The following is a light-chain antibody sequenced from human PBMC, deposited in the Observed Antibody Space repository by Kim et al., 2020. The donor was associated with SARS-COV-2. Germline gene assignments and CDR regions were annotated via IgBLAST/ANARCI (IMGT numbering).Light chain of an antibody. Sequence: DIQMTQSPSSLSASVGDRVTITCQASQDISNRLNWYLQEPGKAPKLLIYDASNLKTGVPSRFSGSASGTDFTFTISSLQPEDFATYFCQQYDNLPYTFGQGTKLEIK. V-gene: IGKV1-33*01. CDR3: QQYDNLPYT. J-gene: IGKJ2*01. CDR2: DAS. CDR1: QDISNR.